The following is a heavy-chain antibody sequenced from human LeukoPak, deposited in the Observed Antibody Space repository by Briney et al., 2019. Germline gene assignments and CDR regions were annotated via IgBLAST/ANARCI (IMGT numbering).Heavy chain of an antibody. CDR2: INRDGSST. CDR1: GFTFSSYW. Sequence: TGGSLRLPCAASGFTFSSYWMHWVRQAPGKGLVWVSRINRDGSSTNYADSVKGRFTISRDNAKNTLYLQMNSLRAEDTAVYYCARDLSYGMDVWGQGTTVTVSS. V-gene: IGHV3-74*01. J-gene: IGHJ6*02. CDR3: ARDLSYGMDV.